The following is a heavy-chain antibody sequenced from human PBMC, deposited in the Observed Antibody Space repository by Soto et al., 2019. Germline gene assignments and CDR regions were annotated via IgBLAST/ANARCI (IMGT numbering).Heavy chain of an antibody. J-gene: IGHJ4*02. CDR3: ARSAVAGVFDY. Sequence: GGSLRLSCAASGFTFSSYAMHWVRQAPGKGLEWVAVISYDGSNKYYADSVKGRFTISRDNSKNTLYLQMNSLGAEDTAVYYCARSAVAGVFDYWGQGTLVTVSS. CDR1: GFTFSSYA. V-gene: IGHV3-30-3*01. CDR2: ISYDGSNK. D-gene: IGHD6-19*01.